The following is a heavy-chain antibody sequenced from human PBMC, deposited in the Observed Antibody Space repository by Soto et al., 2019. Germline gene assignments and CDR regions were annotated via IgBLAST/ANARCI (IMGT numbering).Heavy chain of an antibody. CDR1: GGSIISYY. Sequence: SETLSLTCTVSGGSIISYYWSFSGHPSFKGLEWIGRIYTSGSTNYNPSLKSRVTMSVDTSKNQFSLKLSSVTAADTAVYYCARSASSTSWGPLDAFDIWGQGTMVTVSS. D-gene: IGHD2-2*01. CDR2: IYTSGST. V-gene: IGHV4-4*07. CDR3: ARSASSTSWGPLDAFDI. J-gene: IGHJ3*02.